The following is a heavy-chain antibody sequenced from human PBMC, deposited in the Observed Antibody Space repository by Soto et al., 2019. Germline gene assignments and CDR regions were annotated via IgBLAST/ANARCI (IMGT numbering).Heavy chain of an antibody. Sequence: QSGGSLRLSCAASGFTFSSYGMHWVRRAPGKGLEWVAVIWYDGSNKYYADSVKGRFTISRDNSKNTLYLQMNSLRAEDTAVYYCARDVSIYSSGWQLPDYYYYGMDVWGQGTTVTVSS. CDR3: ARDVSIYSSGWQLPDYYYYGMDV. D-gene: IGHD6-19*01. CDR2: IWYDGSNK. V-gene: IGHV3-33*01. J-gene: IGHJ6*02. CDR1: GFTFSSYG.